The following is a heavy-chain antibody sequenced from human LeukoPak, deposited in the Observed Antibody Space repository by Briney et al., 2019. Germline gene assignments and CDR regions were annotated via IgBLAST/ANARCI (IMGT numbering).Heavy chain of an antibody. CDR2: IYPGDSDT. CDR1: GYSFTTFW. D-gene: IGHD5-24*01. J-gene: IGHJ4*02. Sequence: ESLKISLKGSGYSFTTFWIGWVRHTPGKSLEWMGIIYPGDSDTRYSPSFQGQVTISADKSISTAYLQWSSLKASDTAIYYCATNKVTNNWPHHFDYWGQGTLVTVSS. CDR3: ATNKVTNNWPHHFDY. V-gene: IGHV5-51*01.